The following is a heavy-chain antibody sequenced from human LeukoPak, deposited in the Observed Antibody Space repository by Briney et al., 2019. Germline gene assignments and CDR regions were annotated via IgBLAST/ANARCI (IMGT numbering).Heavy chain of an antibody. CDR3: AITYGGNSIDEYYFDY. Sequence: ASVKVSCKASGYTFTSYFMYWVRQAPGQGLEWMGLINPRGGNTRYAQKFQGRLTMTADQSTTTAYMELNRLRFEDTAMYYCAITYGGNSIDEYYFDYWGQGTLVTVSS. CDR2: INPRGGNT. V-gene: IGHV1-46*01. J-gene: IGHJ4*02. D-gene: IGHD4-23*01. CDR1: GYTFTSYF.